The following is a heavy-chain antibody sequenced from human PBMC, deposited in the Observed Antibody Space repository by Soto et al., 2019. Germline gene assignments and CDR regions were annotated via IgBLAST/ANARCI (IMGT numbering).Heavy chain of an antibody. V-gene: IGHV3-7*01. J-gene: IGHJ6*02. CDR3: ARDRGYSGYDFYYYYGRDV. Sequence: GGSLRLSCAASGFTFSSYWMSWVRQAPGQGLEWVANIKQDGSEKYYVDSVKGRFTISRDNAKNSLYLQMNSLRAEDTAVYYCARDRGYSGYDFYYYYGRDVWGQGTTVTVSS. D-gene: IGHD5-12*01. CDR2: IKQDGSEK. CDR1: GFTFSSYW.